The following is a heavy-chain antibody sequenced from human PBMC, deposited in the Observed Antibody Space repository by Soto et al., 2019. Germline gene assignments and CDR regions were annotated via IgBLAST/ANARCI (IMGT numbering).Heavy chain of an antibody. CDR2: MNPNSGNT. J-gene: IGHJ4*02. D-gene: IGHD3-3*01. CDR1: GYTFTSYD. Sequence: ASVKVSCKASGYTFTSYDINWVRQATGQGLEWMGWMNPNSGNTGYAQKFQGRVTMTRNTSISTAYMELSSLRSEDTAVYYCARAGGCFFAAPTNPFDYWGQGTLVTVSS. CDR3: ARAGGCFFAAPTNPFDY. V-gene: IGHV1-8*01.